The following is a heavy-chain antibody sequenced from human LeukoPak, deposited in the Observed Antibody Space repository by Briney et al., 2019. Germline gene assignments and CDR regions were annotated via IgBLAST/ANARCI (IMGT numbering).Heavy chain of an antibody. CDR1: GYTLTSYG. J-gene: IGHJ4*02. V-gene: IGHV1-18*01. D-gene: IGHD5-18*01. CDR2: ISTYNGNT. Sequence: ASVKVSCKASGYTLTSYGISWVRQAPGQGLEWMGWISTYNGNTNYAQNLQGRVTMTTDPSTSTAYMELRSLRSDDTAVYYCARGSEGYSYGYSWGQGTLVTVSS. CDR3: ARGSEGYSYGYS.